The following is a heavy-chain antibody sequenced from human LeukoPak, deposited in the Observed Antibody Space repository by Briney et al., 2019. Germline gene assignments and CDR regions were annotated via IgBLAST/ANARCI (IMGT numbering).Heavy chain of an antibody. V-gene: IGHV1-46*01. CDR3: ARGPPESYYFDY. J-gene: IGHJ4*02. CDR2: IKVSGGRT. CDR1: GYTFSDFY. Sequence: GASVKVSCKASGYTFSDFYVHWVRQAPGQGLEWMGIIKVSGGRTEYAQKFQGRVTMTRDMSTSTVYMELNNLRSEDTAVYYCARGPPESYYFDYWGQGTLVTVSS.